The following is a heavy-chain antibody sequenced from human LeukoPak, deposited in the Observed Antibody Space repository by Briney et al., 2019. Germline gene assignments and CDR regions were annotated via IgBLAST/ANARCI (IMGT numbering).Heavy chain of an antibody. CDR2: ISWNSGAT. D-gene: IGHD6-19*01. Sequence: PGGSLRLSCAASGFTFDDYAMHWVRQAPGKGLEWVSGISWNSGATGYADSVKGRFTISRDNAKNSLYLQMNSLRAEDTALYYCAKDMGAVPGSHWFDPWGQGTLVTVSS. CDR3: AKDMGAVPGSHWFDP. CDR1: GFTFDDYA. J-gene: IGHJ5*02. V-gene: IGHV3-9*01.